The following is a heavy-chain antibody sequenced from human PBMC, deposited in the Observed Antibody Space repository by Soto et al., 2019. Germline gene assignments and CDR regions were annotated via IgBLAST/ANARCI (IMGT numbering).Heavy chain of an antibody. J-gene: IGHJ6*02. CDR3: ARTRVGVGVDGMDV. CDR1: GFSLNNDRVG. Sequence: CGPTLVNPTETLTLTCTVSGFSLNNDRVGLSWIRQPPGKALEWLAHVFSNDEKSYSTSLKNRLTLSKDTSKRQVVLTMTDMDPADTATYYCARTRVGVGVDGMDVWGQGTTVTVSS. CDR2: VFSNDEK. D-gene: IGHD2-15*01. V-gene: IGHV2-26*01.